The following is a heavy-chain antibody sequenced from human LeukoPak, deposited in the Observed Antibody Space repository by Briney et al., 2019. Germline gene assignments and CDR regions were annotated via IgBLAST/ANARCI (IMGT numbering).Heavy chain of an antibody. D-gene: IGHD3-22*01. CDR3: AREYYDDRGKAPFSDY. CDR2: IKSGGSGR. V-gene: IGHV3-74*01. CDR1: RFTFNYYW. Sequence: GGSLRLSCAASRFTFNYYWMNWVRQVPGKGLVWVSRIKSGGSGRTSADSVKGRFIISRDNAKNTLYLQMNSRRAEDTAVYYCAREYYDDRGKAPFSDYWGQGTLVTVSA. J-gene: IGHJ4*02.